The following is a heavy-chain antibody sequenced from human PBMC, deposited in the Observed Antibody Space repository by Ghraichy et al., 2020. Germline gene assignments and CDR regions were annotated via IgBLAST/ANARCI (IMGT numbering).Heavy chain of an antibody. J-gene: IGHJ4*02. V-gene: IGHV4-31*03. D-gene: IGHD6-6*01. CDR2: IYYSGST. CDR1: GGSISSGGYY. Sequence: SETLSLTCTVSGGSISSGGYYWSWIRQHPGKGLEWIGYIYYSGSTYYNPSLKSRVTISVDTSKNQFSLKLSSVTAADTAVYYCARDVGEQLAIDYWGQGTLVTVS. CDR3: ARDVGEQLAIDY.